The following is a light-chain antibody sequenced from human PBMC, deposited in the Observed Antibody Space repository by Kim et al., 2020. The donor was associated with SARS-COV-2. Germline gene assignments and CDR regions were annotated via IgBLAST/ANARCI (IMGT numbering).Light chain of an antibody. CDR2: RAS. CDR1: QSVSSNS. V-gene: IGKV3-20*01. Sequence: PGERATLSCRASQSVSSNSLAWYQQKPGQAPRLLIYRASNRATGIPDRFSGSGSATDFTLTISRLEPEDFAVYYCQHYSNSLWTFGQGTKV. J-gene: IGKJ1*01. CDR3: QHYSNSLWT.